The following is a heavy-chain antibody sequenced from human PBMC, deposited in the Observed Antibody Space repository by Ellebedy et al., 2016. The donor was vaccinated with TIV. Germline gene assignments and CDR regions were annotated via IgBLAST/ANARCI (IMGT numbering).Heavy chain of an antibody. D-gene: IGHD3-9*01. J-gene: IGHJ4*02. Sequence: MPSESLSLTCTVSGGSVTSGSFFWGWIRQPPGKGLEWIASVHNRGTIDYNPALKSRVTISVDTSKNQLSLKLASVTAADTAVYYCATTRYWLAYDCWGQGTLITVSS. CDR1: GGSVTSGSFF. CDR2: VHNRGTI. V-gene: IGHV4-61*01. CDR3: ATTRYWLAYDC.